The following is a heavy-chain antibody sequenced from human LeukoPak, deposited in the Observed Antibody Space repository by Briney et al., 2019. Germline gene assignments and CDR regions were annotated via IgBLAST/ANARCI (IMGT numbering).Heavy chain of an antibody. CDR3: ARQYRGLSSSPFDY. CDR1: GGSISSSRYY. D-gene: IGHD6-6*01. CDR2: MYYSGST. V-gene: IGHV4-39*01. J-gene: IGHJ4*02. Sequence: SETLSLTCTVSGGSISSSRYYWGWIRQPPGKGLEWIGSMYYSGSTYYNPSLKSRVTISVDTSKNQFSLKLSSVTAADTAVYYCARQYRGLSSSPFDYWGQGTLVTVSS.